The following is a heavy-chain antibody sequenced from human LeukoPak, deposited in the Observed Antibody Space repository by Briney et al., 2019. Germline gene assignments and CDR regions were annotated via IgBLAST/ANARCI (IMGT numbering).Heavy chain of an antibody. D-gene: IGHD6-19*01. Sequence: QTGGSLRLSCAASGFTFSSYGMSWVRQAPGKGLEWVSAISGSGGSTYYAGSVKGRFTISRDNSKNTLYLQMNSLRAEDTAVYYCAKGIAVAGYYFDYWGQGTLVTVSS. CDR2: ISGSGGST. CDR1: GFTFSSYG. V-gene: IGHV3-23*01. CDR3: AKGIAVAGYYFDY. J-gene: IGHJ4*02.